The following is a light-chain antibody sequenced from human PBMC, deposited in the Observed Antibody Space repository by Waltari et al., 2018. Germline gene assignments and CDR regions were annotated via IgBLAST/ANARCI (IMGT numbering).Light chain of an antibody. J-gene: IGLJ2*01. Sequence: QSALTQPASVSGSPGQAITISCAGSSRDVGNYNVVSWYQQHPGKVPKLIIYEVTQRPSGVSGRFSGSQSGNTASLTISGLQPEDEANYYCCSYAGGGTPRLLFGGGTEVTVL. CDR1: SRDVGNYNV. CDR3: CSYAGGGTPRLL. V-gene: IGLV2-23*02. CDR2: EVT.